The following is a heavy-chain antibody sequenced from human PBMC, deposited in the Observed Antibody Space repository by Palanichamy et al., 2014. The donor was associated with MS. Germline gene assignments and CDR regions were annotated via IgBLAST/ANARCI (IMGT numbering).Heavy chain of an antibody. CDR2: ISSSSSYI. V-gene: IGHV3-21*01. CDR1: GFTFSSYS. D-gene: IGHD5-18*01. CDR3: ARDRGTAMVTNAFDI. Sequence: EVQLVESGGGLVKPGGSLRLSCAASGFTFSSYSVNWVRQAPGKGLEWVSSISSSSSYIYYADSVKGRFTISRDNAKNPLYLQMNSLRAEDTAVYYCARDRGTAMVTNAFDIWGQGTMVTVSS. J-gene: IGHJ3*02.